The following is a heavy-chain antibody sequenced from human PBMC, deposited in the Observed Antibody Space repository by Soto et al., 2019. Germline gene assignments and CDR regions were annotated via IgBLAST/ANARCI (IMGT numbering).Heavy chain of an antibody. CDR2: IYYSGST. CDR3: ARHPLDGDYVSILNFDY. Sequence: SETLSLTCTVSGGSISSYYWSWIRQPPGKGLEWIGCIYYSGSTNYNPSLKSRVTISVDTSKNQFSLKLSSVTAADTAVYYCARHPLDGDYVSILNFDYWGQGTLVTVSS. J-gene: IGHJ4*02. V-gene: IGHV4-59*08. D-gene: IGHD4-17*01. CDR1: GGSISSYY.